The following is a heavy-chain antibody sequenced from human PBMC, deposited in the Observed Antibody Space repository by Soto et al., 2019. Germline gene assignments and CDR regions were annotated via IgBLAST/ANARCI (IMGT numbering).Heavy chain of an antibody. CDR1: GFTFSSYG. V-gene: IGHV3-30*03. CDR3: AILPVEMATITAFGGMAV. J-gene: IGHJ6*02. D-gene: IGHD4-4*01. CDR2: ISYDGSNK. Sequence: PGGSLRLSCAASGFTFSSYGMHWVRQAPGKGLEWVAVISYDGSNKYYADSVKGRFTISRDNSKNTLDLQMNSLRAEDTAVYYCAILPVEMATITAFGGMAVWAQGTTVPVS.